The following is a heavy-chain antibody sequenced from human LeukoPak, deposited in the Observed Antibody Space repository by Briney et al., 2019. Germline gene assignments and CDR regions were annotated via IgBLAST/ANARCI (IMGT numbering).Heavy chain of an antibody. D-gene: IGHD3-10*01. V-gene: IGHV3-48*02. CDR3: ARTDLWFGESDKGSFDY. CDR1: GFTFSSYS. J-gene: IGHJ4*02. Sequence: GGSLRLSCAASGFTFSSYSMNWVRQAPGKGLEWVSYISSSSSTIYYADSVKGRFTISRDNAKNSLYLQMNSLRDEDTAVYYCARTDLWFGESDKGSFDYWGQGTLVTVSS. CDR2: ISSSSSTI.